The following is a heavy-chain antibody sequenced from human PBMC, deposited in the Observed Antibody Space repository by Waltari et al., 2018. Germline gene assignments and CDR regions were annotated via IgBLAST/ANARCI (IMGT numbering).Heavy chain of an antibody. CDR2: IKPKTAGGTT. D-gene: IGHD6-13*01. V-gene: IGHV3-15*01. CDR3: TTYEPYSSN. CDR1: GFTFSYAW. J-gene: IGHJ4*02. Sequence: EVQLVEFGGGLVKPGGSLRLSCAASGFTFSYAWMSWVRRAPGKGLEWVGRIKPKTAGGTTDYAAPVKGRFTISRDDSKNTLYLQMNSLKTEDTALYYCTTYEPYSSNWGQGTLVTVSS.